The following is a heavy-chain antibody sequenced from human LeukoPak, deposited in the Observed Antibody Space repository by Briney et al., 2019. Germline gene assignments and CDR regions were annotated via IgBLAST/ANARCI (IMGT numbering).Heavy chain of an antibody. V-gene: IGHV4-61*02. Sequence: SQTLFLTCTVSGGSISSGSYYWSWIRQPAGKGLEWIGRIYTSGSTNYNPSLKSRVTISVDTSKNQFSLKLSSVTAADTAVYYCAREGNWFDPWGQGTLVTVSS. CDR3: AREGNWFDP. CDR2: IYTSGST. CDR1: GGSISSGSYY. J-gene: IGHJ5*02.